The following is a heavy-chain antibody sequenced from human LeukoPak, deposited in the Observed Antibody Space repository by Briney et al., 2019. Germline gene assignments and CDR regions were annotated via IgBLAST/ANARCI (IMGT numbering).Heavy chain of an antibody. CDR2: MDPSDGSK. Sequence: GASVTVSFTSSANTFTIYSVHWVRQAPGQGLEWMAIMDPSDGSKTYAQKLQGRVTTTRDTSTSTVYMELRSLTSEDTAVYYCARGAPNYFYMDVWGKGTTVTVSS. J-gene: IGHJ6*03. CDR3: ARGAPNYFYMDV. V-gene: IGHV1-46*01. CDR1: ANTFTIYS.